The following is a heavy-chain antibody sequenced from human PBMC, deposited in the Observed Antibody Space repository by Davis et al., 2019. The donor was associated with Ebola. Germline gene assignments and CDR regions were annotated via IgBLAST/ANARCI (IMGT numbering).Heavy chain of an antibody. CDR3: ARAPSSSDWEEEYFQH. Sequence: ASVKVSCKPSGYTLSDYAIIWARQASGQGLEWMGWINTNTGTPTFAQDFTGRFDFSLDTSVNTAYLQITSLKAEDTAVYYCARAPSSSDWEEEYFQHWGQGTLVTVSS. V-gene: IGHV7-4-1*02. CDR1: GYTLSDYA. J-gene: IGHJ1*01. CDR2: INTNTGTP. D-gene: IGHD6-19*01.